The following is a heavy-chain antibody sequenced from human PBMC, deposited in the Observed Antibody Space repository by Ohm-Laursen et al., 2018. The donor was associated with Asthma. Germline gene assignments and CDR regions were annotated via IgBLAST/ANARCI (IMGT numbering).Heavy chain of an antibody. CDR1: GFTFSSYS. CDR3: ARDVMEWYLPAFDF. V-gene: IGHV3-30*03. CDR2: GGSYYDGGLK. D-gene: IGHD3-3*01. Sequence: SLRLSCTASGFTFSSYSMNWVRQAPGKGLEWVAVGGSYYDGGLKYCADSVNGRFTVSRDDSKNTLYLQMNSLRPDDTAVYYCARDVMEWYLPAFDFWGQGTLVTVSS. J-gene: IGHJ4*02.